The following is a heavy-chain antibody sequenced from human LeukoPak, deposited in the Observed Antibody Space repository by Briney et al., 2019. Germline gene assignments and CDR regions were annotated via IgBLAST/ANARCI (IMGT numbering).Heavy chain of an antibody. CDR3: ARDSVDGSGTYYNDSPDY. CDR2: ISAYNGNT. Sequence: DSVKVSCKASGYTFTSYGISWVRQAPGQGLEWMGWISAYNGNTEYAQNLRGRVSMTTDTSTSTAYMELRSLRSDDTAVYYCARDSVDGSGTYYNDSPDYWGQGTLVTVSS. V-gene: IGHV1-18*01. J-gene: IGHJ4*02. CDR1: GYTFTSYG. D-gene: IGHD3-10*01.